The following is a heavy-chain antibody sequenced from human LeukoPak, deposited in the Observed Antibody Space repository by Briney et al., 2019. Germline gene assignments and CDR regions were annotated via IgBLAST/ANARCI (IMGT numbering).Heavy chain of an antibody. J-gene: IGHJ4*02. V-gene: IGHV1-24*01. CDR2: FDPEDGET. D-gene: IGHD1-26*01. CDR3: ATVGPHNEWELTD. CDR1: GYTLTELS. Sequence: GASVKVSCKVSGYTLTELSMHGVRQAPGKGLEWMGGFDPEDGETIYAQKFQGRVTMTEDTSTDTAYLELSSLRSKDTAVYYCATVGPHNEWELTDWGQGTLVTVSS.